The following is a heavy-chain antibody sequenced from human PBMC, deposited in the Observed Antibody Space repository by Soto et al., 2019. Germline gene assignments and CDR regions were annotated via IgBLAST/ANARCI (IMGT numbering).Heavy chain of an antibody. J-gene: IGHJ4*02. CDR1: GFTFSSST. CDR2: ISSSSSYI. V-gene: IGHV3-21*06. CDR3: ARDIGEMSAV. Sequence: PSETLSLSCTGSGFTFSSSTMTWVRQGPGKGLEWVSSISSSSSYIYFADSLKGRFTISRDNAKNSLYLQMNSLRAEDTAVYYCARDIGEMSAVWGQGTQVTVSS. D-gene: IGHD3-10*01.